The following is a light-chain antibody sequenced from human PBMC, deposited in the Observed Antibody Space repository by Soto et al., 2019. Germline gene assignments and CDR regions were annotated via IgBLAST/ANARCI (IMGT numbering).Light chain of an antibody. CDR1: QSVGNK. V-gene: IGKV3-15*01. CDR3: QQYSVWPPS. J-gene: IGKJ3*01. CDR2: DAS. Sequence: EMVMTQSPATLSVSPGEGVNLSCRASQSVGNKLAWYQQRPGQAPRLLISDASTRATGIPANFSGSGSGTEFTLTVSSLQSEDFAVYYCQQYSVWPPSFGPGTKVDIK.